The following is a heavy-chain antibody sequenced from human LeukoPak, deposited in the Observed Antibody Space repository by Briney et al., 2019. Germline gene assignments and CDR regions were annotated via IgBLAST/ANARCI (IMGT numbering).Heavy chain of an antibody. V-gene: IGHV4-34*01. J-gene: IGHJ6*02. D-gene: IGHD3-3*01. CDR2: INHSGST. Sequence: PSETLSLTCAVYGGSFSGYYWSWIRQPPGKGLEWIGEINHSGSTNYNPSLKSRVTISVDTSKNQFSLKLSSVTAADTAVYYCARGITIFGVVMKPRLPPPHYGMDVWGQGTTVTVSS. CDR3: ARGITIFGVVMKPRLPPPHYGMDV. CDR1: GGSFSGYY.